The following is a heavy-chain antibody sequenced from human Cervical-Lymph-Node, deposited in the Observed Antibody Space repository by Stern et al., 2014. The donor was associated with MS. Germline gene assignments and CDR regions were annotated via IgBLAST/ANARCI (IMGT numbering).Heavy chain of an antibody. D-gene: IGHD5-18*01. V-gene: IGHV1-69*04. CDR1: GGTFSSYT. CDR3: ARVPGGYSYGYDY. J-gene: IGHJ4*02. Sequence: QDQLVQSGAEVKKPGSSVKVSCKASGGTFSSYTISWVRQAPGQGLEWMGRIIPILGIANYAQKFQGRVTITADKSTSTAYMELSSLRSEDTAVYYCARVPGGYSYGYDYWGQGTLVTVSS. CDR2: IIPILGIA.